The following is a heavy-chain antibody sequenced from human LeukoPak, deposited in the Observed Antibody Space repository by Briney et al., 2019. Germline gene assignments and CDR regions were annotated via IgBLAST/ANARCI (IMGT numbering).Heavy chain of an antibody. CDR2: FDPEDGET. CDR3: KGIVVVTASSDAFDI. D-gene: IGHD2-21*02. J-gene: IGHJ3*02. CDR1: GYTLTELS. V-gene: IGHV1-24*01. Sequence: ASVKVSCKVSGYTLTELSMRWVRQAPGKGLEWMGGFDPEDGETIYAQKFQGRVTMTEDTSTDTAYMELSSLRSENTAVYYCKGIVVVTASSDAFDIWGQGTMVTVSS.